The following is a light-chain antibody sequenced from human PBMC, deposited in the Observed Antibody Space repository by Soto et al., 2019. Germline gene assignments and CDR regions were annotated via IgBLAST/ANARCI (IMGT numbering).Light chain of an antibody. V-gene: IGKV1-5*01. Sequence: IRASQSPSALSASVGDSVTITCRASQNIDTSLAWYQHKPGKAPNLLMFDVSTLESGVPSRFSGSGSGTEFTFTISSVQSDGFATYYCQQYEDSRTFGQGTKV. J-gene: IGKJ1*01. CDR3: QQYEDSRT. CDR2: DVS. CDR1: QNIDTS.